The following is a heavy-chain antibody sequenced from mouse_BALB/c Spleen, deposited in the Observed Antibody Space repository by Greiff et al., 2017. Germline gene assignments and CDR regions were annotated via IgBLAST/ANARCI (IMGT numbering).Heavy chain of an antibody. CDR2: ISNGGGST. Sequence: EVMLVESGGGLVQPGGSLKLSCAASGFTFSSYTMSWVRQTPEKRLEWVAYISNGGGSTYYPDTVKGRFTISRDNAKNTLYLQMSSLKSEDTAMYYCARREITTRGFAYWGQGTLVTVSA. V-gene: IGHV5-12-2*01. D-gene: IGHD2-4*01. J-gene: IGHJ3*01. CDR1: GFTFSSYT. CDR3: ARREITTRGFAY.